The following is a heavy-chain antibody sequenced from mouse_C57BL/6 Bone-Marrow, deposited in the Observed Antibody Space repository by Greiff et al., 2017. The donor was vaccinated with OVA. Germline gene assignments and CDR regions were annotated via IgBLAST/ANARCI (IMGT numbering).Heavy chain of an antibody. CDR1: GFTFSSYA. CDR2: ISDGGSYT. J-gene: IGHJ2*01. V-gene: IGHV5-4*03. CDR3: ARGDTTGPHY. D-gene: IGHD1-1*01. Sequence: EVKLVESGGGLVKPGGSLKLSCAASGFTFSSYAMSWVRQTPEKRLEWVATISDGGSYTYYPDNVKGRFTISRDNAKNNLYLQMSHLKSEDTAMYYCARGDTTGPHYWGQGPTLTVSS.